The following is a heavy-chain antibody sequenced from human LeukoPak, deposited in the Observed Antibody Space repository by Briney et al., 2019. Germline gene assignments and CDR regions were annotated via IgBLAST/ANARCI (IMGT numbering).Heavy chain of an antibody. V-gene: IGHV4-59*12. CDR2: IYYSGST. CDR3: ARPRLLFGSGPILV. D-gene: IGHD3-10*01. J-gene: IGHJ4*02. CDR1: GGSISSYY. Sequence: SETLSLTCTVSGGSISSYYWSWIRQPPGKGLEWIGYIYYSGSTNYNPSLKSRVNISIDTSKNQFSLRLTSVTAADTAVYFCARPRLLFGSGPILVWGQGTLVTVSS.